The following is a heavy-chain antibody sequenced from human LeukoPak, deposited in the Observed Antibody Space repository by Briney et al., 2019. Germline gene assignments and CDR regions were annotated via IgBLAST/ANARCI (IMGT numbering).Heavy chain of an antibody. D-gene: IGHD3-10*01. CDR3: ARDVTMVRGVIVY. CDR2: IYSGGST. CDR1: GFTVSSNY. Sequence: GGSLRLSCAASGFTVSSNYMSWVRQAPGKGLEWVSVIYSGGSTYYADSVKGRFTISRDNSKNTLYLQMNSLRAEDTAVYCCARDVTMVRGVIVYWGQGTLVTVSS. J-gene: IGHJ4*02. V-gene: IGHV3-53*01.